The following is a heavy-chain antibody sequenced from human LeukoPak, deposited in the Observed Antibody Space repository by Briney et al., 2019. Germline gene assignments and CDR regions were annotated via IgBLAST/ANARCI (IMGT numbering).Heavy chain of an antibody. Sequence: ASVKVSCKASGYTFTSYDINWVRQATGQGLEWMGWINPNSGGTNYAQKFQGRVTMTRDTSISTAYMELSRLRSDDTAVYYCARLSSSLIDYWGQGTLVTVSS. CDR2: INPNSGGT. D-gene: IGHD6-13*01. V-gene: IGHV1-2*02. CDR1: GYTFTSYD. J-gene: IGHJ4*02. CDR3: ARLSSSLIDY.